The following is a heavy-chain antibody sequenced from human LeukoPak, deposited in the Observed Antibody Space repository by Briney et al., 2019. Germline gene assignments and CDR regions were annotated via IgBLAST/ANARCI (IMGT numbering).Heavy chain of an antibody. CDR2: INHSGST. V-gene: IGHV4-34*01. Sequence: SGTLSLTCAVYGGSFSGYYWSWIRQPPEKGLEWIGEINHSGSTNYNPSLKSRVTISVDTSKNQFSLKLTSVTAADTAVYYCARPAHYMDVWGKGTTVTVSS. CDR3: ARPAHYMDV. CDR1: GGSFSGYY. J-gene: IGHJ6*03.